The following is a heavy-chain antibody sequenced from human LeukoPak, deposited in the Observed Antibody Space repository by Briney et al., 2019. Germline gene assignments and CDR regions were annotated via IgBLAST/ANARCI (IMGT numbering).Heavy chain of an antibody. J-gene: IGHJ4*02. CDR1: GVSFSGYY. V-gene: IGHV4-34*01. Sequence: PSETLSLTCAVYGVSFSGYYWSWIRQPPGKGLEWIGEINHSGSTNYNPSLKSRVTRSVDTSKNQFSLKLSSVTAADTAVYYCARGQTITIFGVVIIGHYYFDYWGQGTLVTVSS. CDR3: ARGQTITIFGVVIIGHYYFDY. CDR2: INHSGST. D-gene: IGHD3-3*01.